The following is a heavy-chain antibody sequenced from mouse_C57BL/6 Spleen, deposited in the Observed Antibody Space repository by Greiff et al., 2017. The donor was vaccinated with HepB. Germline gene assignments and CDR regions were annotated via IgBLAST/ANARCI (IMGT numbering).Heavy chain of an antibody. J-gene: IGHJ4*01. CDR2: FHPYNDDT. D-gene: IGHD2-3*01. CDR3: ARGDDGYYGVDYAMDY. V-gene: IGHV1-47*01. CDR1: GYTFTTYP. Sequence: QVQLQQSGAELVKPGASVKMSCKASGYTFTTYPIEWMKQNHGKSLEWIGNFHPYNDDTKYNEKFKGKATLTVEKSSSTVYLELSRLTSDDSAVYYCARGDDGYYGVDYAMDYWGQGTSVTVSS.